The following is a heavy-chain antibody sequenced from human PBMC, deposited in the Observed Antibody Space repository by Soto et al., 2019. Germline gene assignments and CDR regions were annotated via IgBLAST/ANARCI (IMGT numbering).Heavy chain of an antibody. CDR2: ISYDGSNK. CDR1: GFTFSSYG. Sequence: QVQLVESGGGVVQPGRSLRLSCAASGFTFSSYGMHWVRQAPGKGLEWVAVISYDGSNKYYADSVQGRFTISRDNSKNTLYLQMNSLRAEDTAVYYCAKTRPVVAAAGTRSRPYYFDYWGQGTLVTVSS. J-gene: IGHJ4*02. CDR3: AKTRPVVAAAGTRSRPYYFDY. V-gene: IGHV3-30*18. D-gene: IGHD6-13*01.